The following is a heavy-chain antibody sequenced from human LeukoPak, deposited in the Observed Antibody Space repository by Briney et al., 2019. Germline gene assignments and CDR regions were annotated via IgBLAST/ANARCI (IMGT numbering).Heavy chain of an antibody. CDR2: IYPNRGGT. CDR3: TRERMRDYNHQFDF. J-gene: IGHJ4*02. D-gene: IGHD4-11*01. CDR1: GYTFSDYF. Sequence: SVKVSCKASGYTFSDYFMHWVRQAPGQGLEWMGRIYPNRGGTNYAQKFQGRVTMTRDTSISTAYMELARLTPDDAAVYYCTRERMRDYNHQFDFWGQGTLVTVSS. V-gene: IGHV1-2*06.